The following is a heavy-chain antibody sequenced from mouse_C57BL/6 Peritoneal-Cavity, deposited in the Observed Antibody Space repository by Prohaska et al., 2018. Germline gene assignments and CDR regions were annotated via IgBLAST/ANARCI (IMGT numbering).Heavy chain of an antibody. J-gene: IGHJ2*01. V-gene: IGHV6-3*01. CDR3: TGSVYSNYEDY. Sequence: KLEESGGGLVQPGGSMKLSCVASGFTFSNYWMNWVRQSPEKGLEWVAQIRLKSDNYATHYAESVKGRSTISRDDSKSSVYLQMNNLRAEDTGIYYCTGSVYSNYEDYWGQGTTLTVSS. D-gene: IGHD2-5*01. CDR1: GFTFSNYW. CDR2: IRLKSDNYAT.